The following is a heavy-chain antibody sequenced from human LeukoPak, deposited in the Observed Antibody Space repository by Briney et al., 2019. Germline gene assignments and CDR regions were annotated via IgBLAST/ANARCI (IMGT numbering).Heavy chain of an antibody. D-gene: IGHD1-26*01. V-gene: IGHV1-8*02. CDR3: ARGSGTYYFFDY. Sequence: VASVKVSCKASGDTFSSYGINWVRQAPGQGLEWMGWMKPDSGDTGYAQKFQGRVTMTRNTSIDTAYMELNSLTSEDTATYYCARGSGTYYFFDYWGQGTLVTVSS. CDR1: GDTFSSYG. J-gene: IGHJ4*02. CDR2: MKPDSGDT.